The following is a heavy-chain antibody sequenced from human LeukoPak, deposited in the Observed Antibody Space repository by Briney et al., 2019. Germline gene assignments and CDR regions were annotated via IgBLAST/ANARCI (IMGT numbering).Heavy chain of an antibody. CDR2: IYPSGGST. Sequence: ASVKVSCKASGYTFTRYQIHWVRQARGQGPEWMGIIYPSGGSTNYAQKFQGRVTMTRDMSTSTVYMELSSLRSEDTAVYYCAKVRDSSHWGQGTLVTVSS. CDR3: AKVRDSSH. V-gene: IGHV1-46*01. CDR1: GYTFTRYQ. D-gene: IGHD5-24*01. J-gene: IGHJ4*02.